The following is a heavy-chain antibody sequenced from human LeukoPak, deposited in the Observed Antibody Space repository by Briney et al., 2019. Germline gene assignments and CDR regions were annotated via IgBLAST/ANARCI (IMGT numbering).Heavy chain of an antibody. CDR1: GYTFTGYY. D-gene: IGHD3-10*01. J-gene: IGHJ5*02. CDR3: ARDDSRYYGSGSYYIPGWFDP. V-gene: IGHV1-2*02. CDR2: INPNSGGT. Sequence: ASVKVSCKASGYTFTGYYMHWMRQAPGQGLEWMGWINPNSGGTNYAQKFQGRVTMTRDTSISTAYMELSRLRSDDTAVYYCARDDSRYYGSGSYYIPGWFDPWGQGTLVTVSS.